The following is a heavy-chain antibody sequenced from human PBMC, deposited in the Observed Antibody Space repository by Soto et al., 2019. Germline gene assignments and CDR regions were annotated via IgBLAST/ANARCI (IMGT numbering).Heavy chain of an antibody. CDR1: DGSVSSGGYY. CDR3: AREGPTLPFDY. V-gene: IGHV4-31*03. Sequence: PSETLSLTCTVSDGSVSSGGYYWSWIRQPPGMGLEWIGYSYYSGTTYSNPSLKRRVTISVDTSKNQFSLKLSSVTAADTAMYYCAREGPTLPFDYWGQGTLVTVSS. J-gene: IGHJ4*02. CDR2: SYYSGTT.